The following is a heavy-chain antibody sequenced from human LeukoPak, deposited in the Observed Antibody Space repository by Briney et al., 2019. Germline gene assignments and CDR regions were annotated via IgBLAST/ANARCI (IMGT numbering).Heavy chain of an antibody. CDR2: INPSGGST. J-gene: IGHJ4*02. D-gene: IGHD6-13*01. CDR3: ARATGYEAPWSSRRYFDY. V-gene: IGHV1-46*01. Sequence: ASVKVSCKASGYTFTSYGISWVRQAPGQGLEWMGIINPSGGSTSYAQKFQGRVTMTRDMSTSTVYMELSSLRSEDTAVYYCARATGYEAPWSSRRYFDYWGQGTLVTVSS. CDR1: GYTFTSYG.